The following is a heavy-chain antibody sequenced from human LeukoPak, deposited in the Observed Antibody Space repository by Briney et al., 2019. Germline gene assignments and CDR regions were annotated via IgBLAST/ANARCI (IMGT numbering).Heavy chain of an antibody. J-gene: IGHJ5*02. V-gene: IGHV1-2*06. CDR3: VRAKSIAEHNWFDP. CDR1: GYTFTGYY. D-gene: IGHD6-6*01. Sequence: ASVKVSCKASGYTFTGYYMHWVRQAPGQGLEWMGRINPNSGGTNYAQKFQGRVTMTRDTSISTAYMELSRLRSDDTAVYYCVRAKSIAEHNWFDPWGQGTLVTVSS. CDR2: INPNSGGT.